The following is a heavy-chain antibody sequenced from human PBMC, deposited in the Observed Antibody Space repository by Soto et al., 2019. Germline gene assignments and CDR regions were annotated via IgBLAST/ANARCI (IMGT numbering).Heavy chain of an antibody. D-gene: IGHD6-19*01. J-gene: IGHJ6*02. V-gene: IGHV3-23*01. Sequence: GGSLRLSCAASGFTFSIYAMSWVRQAPGKGPEWVSAISGGGGQTYYLESVKGRFTISRDNSKNTLYLQMNSLRAEDTAVYYCAKESSGWPFYYYGMDVWGQGTTVTVSS. CDR2: ISGGGGQT. CDR3: AKESSGWPFYYYGMDV. CDR1: GFTFSIYA.